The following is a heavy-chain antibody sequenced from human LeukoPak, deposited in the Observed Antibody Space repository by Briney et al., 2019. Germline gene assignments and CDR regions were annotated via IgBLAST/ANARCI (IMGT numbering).Heavy chain of an antibody. CDR1: GYTFTSYG. V-gene: IGHV1-18*01. J-gene: IGHJ3*02. Sequence: ASVKVSCKASGYTFTSYGISWVRQAPGQGLEWMGWISAYNGNTNYAQKLQGRVTMTTDTSTSTAYMELSRLRSDDTAVYYCASAQSSGYPTDAFDIWGQWTMVTVSS. CDR3: ASAQSSGYPTDAFDI. D-gene: IGHD3-22*01. CDR2: ISAYNGNT.